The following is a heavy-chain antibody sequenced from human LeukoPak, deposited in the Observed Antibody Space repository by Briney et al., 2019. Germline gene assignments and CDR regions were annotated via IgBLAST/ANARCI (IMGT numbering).Heavy chain of an antibody. J-gene: IGHJ4*02. CDR1: GYTFTGYY. CDR3: ARHGGYDYGDYDFLVPY. CDR2: INPNSGGT. V-gene: IGHV1-2*02. D-gene: IGHD4-17*01. Sequence: ASVKVSCKASGYTFTGYYMHWVRQAPGQGLEWMGWINPNSGGTNYAQKFQGRVTMTRDTSIRTAYMELSRLTSDDTAVYYCARHGGYDYGDYDFLVPYWGQGTLVTVSS.